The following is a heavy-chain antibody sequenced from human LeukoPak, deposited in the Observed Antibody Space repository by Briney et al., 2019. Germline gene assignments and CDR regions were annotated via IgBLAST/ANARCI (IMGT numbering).Heavy chain of an antibody. CDR1: GYTLTELS. Sequence: GAPVKVSCKVSGYTLTELSMHWVRQAPGKGLEWMGGFDPEDGETIYAQKFQGRVTMTEDTSTDTAYMELSSLRSEDTAVYYCATRGPGGYFDWFDYWGQGTLVTVSS. CDR2: FDPEDGET. D-gene: IGHD3-9*01. V-gene: IGHV1-24*01. CDR3: ATRGPGGYFDWFDY. J-gene: IGHJ5*01.